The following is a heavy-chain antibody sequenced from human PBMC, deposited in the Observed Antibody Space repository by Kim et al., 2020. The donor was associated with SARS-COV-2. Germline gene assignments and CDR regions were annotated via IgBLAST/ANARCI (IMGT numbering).Heavy chain of an antibody. J-gene: IGHJ4*02. CDR3: ARLTKSIAVAGPLNDNRGSVYDY. CDR2: ISAYNGNT. D-gene: IGHD6-19*01. V-gene: IGHV1-18*04. CDR1: GYTFTSYG. Sequence: ASVKVSCKASGYTFTSYGISWVRQAPGQGLEWMGWISAYNGNTNYAQKLQGRVTMTTDTSTSTAYMELRSLRSDDTAVYYCARLTKSIAVAGPLNDNRGSVYDYWGQGTLVTVSS.